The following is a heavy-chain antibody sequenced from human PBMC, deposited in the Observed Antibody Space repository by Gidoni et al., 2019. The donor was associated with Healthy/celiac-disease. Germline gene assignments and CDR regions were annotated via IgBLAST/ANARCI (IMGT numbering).Heavy chain of an antibody. CDR2: ISYDGSNK. CDR1: GFTFSSYG. J-gene: IGHJ6*02. CDR3: AKDLRDGSGSYYNPVGMDV. D-gene: IGHD3-10*01. Sequence: QVQLVESGGGVVQPGRSLRLSCAASGFTFSSYGMPWVRQAPGKGLEWVAVISYDGSNKYYADSVKGRFTISRDNSKNTLYLQMNSLRAEDTAVYYCAKDLRDGSGSYYNPVGMDVWGQGTTVTVSS. V-gene: IGHV3-30*18.